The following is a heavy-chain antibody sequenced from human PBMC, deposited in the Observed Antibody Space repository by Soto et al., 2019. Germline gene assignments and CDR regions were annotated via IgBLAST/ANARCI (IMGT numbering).Heavy chain of an antibody. J-gene: IGHJ1*01. Sequence: SVKVSCKASGGTFSSYTISWVRQAPGQGLEWMGRIIPILGIANYAQKFQGRVTITADKSTSTAHMELSSLRSEDTAVYYCARDPSIAARPGNFQHWGQGTLVTVSS. CDR3: ARDPSIAARPGNFQH. CDR1: GGTFSSYT. V-gene: IGHV1-69*04. CDR2: IIPILGIA. D-gene: IGHD6-6*01.